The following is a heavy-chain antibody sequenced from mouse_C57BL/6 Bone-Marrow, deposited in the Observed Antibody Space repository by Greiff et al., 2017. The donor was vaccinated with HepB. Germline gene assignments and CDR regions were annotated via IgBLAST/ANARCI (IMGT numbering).Heavy chain of an antibody. CDR2: IYPGDGDT. CDR1: GYAFSSSW. CDR3: ARPVLSPYFDY. J-gene: IGHJ2*01. V-gene: IGHV1-82*01. Sequence: VQLQQSGPELVKPGASVKISCKASGYAFSSSWMNWVKQRPGTGLEWIGRIYPGDGDTNYNGKFKGKATLTADKDSSTAYMQLSSLTSEDSAVYFCARPVLSPYFDYWGQGTTLTVSS. D-gene: IGHD1-1*01.